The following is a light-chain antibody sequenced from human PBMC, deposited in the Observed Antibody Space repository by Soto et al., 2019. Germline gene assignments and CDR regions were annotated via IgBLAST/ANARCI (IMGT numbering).Light chain of an antibody. Sequence: QSVLTQPPSASGTPGQRVTISCSGSSSNIGTNTVNWYQQLPGTAPKVFIYNNHERPSGVPDRFSVSKSGTSASLAISRLQSDDAADYYCAAWDASLWLFGGGTKLKVL. CDR2: NNH. CDR3: AAWDASLWL. J-gene: IGLJ3*02. V-gene: IGLV1-44*01. CDR1: SSNIGTNT.